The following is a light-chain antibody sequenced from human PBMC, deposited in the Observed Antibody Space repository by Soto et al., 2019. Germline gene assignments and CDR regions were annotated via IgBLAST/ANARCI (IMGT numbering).Light chain of an antibody. V-gene: IGKV3-20*01. CDR2: GAS. CDR1: QSVSSSY. CDR3: QQYGSSRWT. Sequence: EIVLTQSPGTLSLSPGERATLSCRASQSVSSSYLAWYQQKPGQAPRLLIYGASSRATGIPDRFSGSGSGTDFTLTISRLEPEDFAVYYCQQYGSSRWTLG. J-gene: IGKJ1*01.